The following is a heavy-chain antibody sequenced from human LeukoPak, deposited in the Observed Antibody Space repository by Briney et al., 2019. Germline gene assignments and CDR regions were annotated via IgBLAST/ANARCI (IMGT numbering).Heavy chain of an antibody. CDR3: AEIGAYGDYKYAFDF. V-gene: IGHV3-23*01. D-gene: IGHD4-17*01. Sequence: GGSLRLSCAASGLTFSSYAMSWVRQAPGKGLEWVSSISNSGGSTYYADSVQGRFTISRDNSKNTLYLQINSLGAEDTAIYYCAEIGAYGDYKYAFDFWGQGTVVTVSS. J-gene: IGHJ3*01. CDR1: GLTFSSYA. CDR2: ISNSGGST.